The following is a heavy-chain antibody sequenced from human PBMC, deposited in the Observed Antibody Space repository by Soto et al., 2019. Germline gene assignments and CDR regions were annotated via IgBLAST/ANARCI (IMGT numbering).Heavy chain of an antibody. V-gene: IGHV1-8*01. Sequence: GASVKVSCKASGYTFTSYDINWVRQATGQGLEWMGWMNPNSGNTGYAQKFQGRVTMTRNTSISTAYMELSSLRSEDTAVFYCARDYDFWSDRDWFDPWGQGTLVTSPQ. CDR2: MNPNSGNT. CDR1: GYTFTSYD. D-gene: IGHD3-3*01. J-gene: IGHJ5*02. CDR3: ARDYDFWSDRDWFDP.